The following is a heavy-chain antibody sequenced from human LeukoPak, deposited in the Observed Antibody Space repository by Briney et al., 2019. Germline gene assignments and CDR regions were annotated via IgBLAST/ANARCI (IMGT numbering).Heavy chain of an antibody. D-gene: IGHD3-22*01. Sequence: SVKVSCKASGGTFSSYAISWVRQAPGQGVEWMGGIIPIFGTANYAQKFQGRVTITTDESTSTAYMELSSLRSEDTAVYYCARANEDYYDSSGYSSWFDPWGQGTLVTVSS. CDR1: GGTFSSYA. J-gene: IGHJ5*02. V-gene: IGHV1-69*05. CDR2: IIPIFGTA. CDR3: ARANEDYYDSSGYSSWFDP.